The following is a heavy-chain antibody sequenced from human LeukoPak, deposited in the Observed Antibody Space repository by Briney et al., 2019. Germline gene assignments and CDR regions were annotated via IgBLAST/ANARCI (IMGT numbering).Heavy chain of an antibody. J-gene: IGHJ6*03. Sequence: GGSLRLSCAASAFTVSSNHMNWVRQAPGKGLEWVSVIHSFSRTDYADSVKGRFTISRDNSKNTLYLQMNSLRDEDTAVYYCPPNGPNYFMDVWGQGTTVTVSS. D-gene: IGHD1-1*01. V-gene: IGHV3-66*03. CDR1: AFTVSSNH. CDR3: PPNGPNYFMDV. CDR2: IHSFSRT.